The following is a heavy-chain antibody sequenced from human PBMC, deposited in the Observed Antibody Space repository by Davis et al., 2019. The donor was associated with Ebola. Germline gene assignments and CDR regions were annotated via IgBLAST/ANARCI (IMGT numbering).Heavy chain of an antibody. Sequence: GEPLKISCAASGFTFNNFAMHWVRQAPGKGLEWVPILYKDGSREYYADSVRGRFTISRDNAQNTLYLQMNILTVADTAMYYCARDQQGDPSGKDYWGQGTLVIVSS. V-gene: IGHV3-33*01. CDR3: ARDQQGDPSGKDY. D-gene: IGHD1-1*01. CDR1: GFTFNNFA. CDR2: LYKDGSRE. J-gene: IGHJ4*02.